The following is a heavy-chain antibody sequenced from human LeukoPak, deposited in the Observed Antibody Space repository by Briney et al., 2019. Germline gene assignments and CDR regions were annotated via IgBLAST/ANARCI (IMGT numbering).Heavy chain of an antibody. CDR3: ARVWPYYYYYMDV. CDR1: GGSFSGYY. Sequence: SETLSLTCAVYGGSFSGYYWSWIRQPPGKGLEWIGCIYYSGSTNYNPSLKSRVTISVDTSKNQFSLKLSSVTAADTAVYYCARVWPYYYYYMDVWGKGTTVTVSS. J-gene: IGHJ6*03. CDR2: IYYSGST. V-gene: IGHV4-59*01. D-gene: IGHD3-16*01.